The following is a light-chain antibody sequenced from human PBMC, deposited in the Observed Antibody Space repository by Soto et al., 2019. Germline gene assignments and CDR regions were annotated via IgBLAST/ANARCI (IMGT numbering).Light chain of an antibody. CDR1: HSVSRTY. CDR3: QQYNNWHPVT. J-gene: IGKJ3*01. Sequence: EILLTQSPGTLSWSPGKRATLSCRGSHSVSRTYLACYQQKPGQAPRLLIYGASTRATGIPARFSGSGSATEFTLTISSLQSEDFAVYYCQQYNNWHPVTFGPGTKVDIK. V-gene: IGKV3-15*01. CDR2: GAS.